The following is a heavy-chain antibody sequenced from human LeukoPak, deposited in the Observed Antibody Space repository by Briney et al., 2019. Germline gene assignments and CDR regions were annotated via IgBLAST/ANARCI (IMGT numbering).Heavy chain of an antibody. V-gene: IGHV3-21*04. D-gene: IGHD3-10*01. CDR1: GFTFTSYS. CDR2: ISSDSTYI. CDR3: AKDLSSGSEPRNLGFDY. Sequence: PGGSLRLSCAASGFTFTSYSSTWVRQAPGKGLEWVSSISSDSTYIYYADSVKGRFTISRDNAKNSLYLQMNSLRAEDTALYYCAKDLSSGSEPRNLGFDYWGQGTLVTVSS. J-gene: IGHJ4*02.